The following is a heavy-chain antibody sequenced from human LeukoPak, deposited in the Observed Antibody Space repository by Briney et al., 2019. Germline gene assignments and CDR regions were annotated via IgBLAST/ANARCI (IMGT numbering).Heavy chain of an antibody. CDR2: INHSGST. CDR3: ARGGYDYVWGSYRSSHPDFDY. V-gene: IGHV4-30-2*01. CDR1: GGSISSGGYS. J-gene: IGHJ4*02. D-gene: IGHD3-16*02. Sequence: SETLSLTCAVSGGSISSGGYSWSWIRQPPGKGLEWIGYINHSGSTNYNPSLKSRVTISVDTSKNQFSLKLSSVTAADTAVYYCARGGYDYVWGSYRSSHPDFDYWGQGTLVTVSS.